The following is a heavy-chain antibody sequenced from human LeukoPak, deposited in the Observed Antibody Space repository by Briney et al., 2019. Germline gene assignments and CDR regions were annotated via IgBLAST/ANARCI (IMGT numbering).Heavy chain of an antibody. D-gene: IGHD3-10*01. CDR2: TSSDLNVK. V-gene: IGHV3-30*03. Sequence: GGSLRLSCAASGFTFSNYAMNWVRLAPGKGLEWVAVTSSDLNVKLYADSVKGRFTISRDNSRSTLYLQMNSLRPEDTAIYYCAREGYYGSGSPPSLYFDYWGQGTLVTVSS. J-gene: IGHJ4*02. CDR1: GFTFSNYA. CDR3: AREGYYGSGSPPSLYFDY.